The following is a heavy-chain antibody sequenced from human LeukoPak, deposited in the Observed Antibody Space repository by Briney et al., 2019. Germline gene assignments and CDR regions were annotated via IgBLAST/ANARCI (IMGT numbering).Heavy chain of an antibody. J-gene: IGHJ4*02. V-gene: IGHV4-34*01. CDR2: INYSGST. CDR3: ARGTYDFWSGYYFDY. D-gene: IGHD3-3*01. Sequence: PSETLSLTCAVYGGSFSGYHWSWIRQSPGKGLEWIGEINYSGSTTNYNPSLKSRVTISVDTSKNQFSLKLSSVTAADTAVYYCARGTYDFWSGYYFDYWAREPWSPSPQ. CDR1: GGSFSGYH.